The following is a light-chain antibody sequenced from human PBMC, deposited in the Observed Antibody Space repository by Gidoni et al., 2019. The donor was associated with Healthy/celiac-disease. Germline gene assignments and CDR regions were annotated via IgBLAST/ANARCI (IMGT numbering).Light chain of an antibody. CDR3: QQYGSSPPWT. CDR1: QSVSSSY. J-gene: IGKJ1*01. V-gene: IGKV3-20*01. Sequence: IVLTQSPGTLSLSPGERATLSCRASQSVSSSYLDWYQQKPGQAPRLLIYGASSRATGIPERFSGSGSGTDFTLTSSRLEPEDVAVYYCQQYGSSPPWTFXQXTKVEIK. CDR2: GAS.